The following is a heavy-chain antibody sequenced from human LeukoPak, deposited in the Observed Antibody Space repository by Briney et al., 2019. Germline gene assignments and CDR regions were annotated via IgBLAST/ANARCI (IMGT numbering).Heavy chain of an antibody. CDR2: INHSGST. Sequence: PSETLSLTCAVYGGSFSGYYWSWIRQPPGKGPEWIGEINHSGSTNYNPSLKSRVTISVDTSKNQFSLKLSSVTAADTAVYYCARGPIAVAGRVDYWGQGTLVTVSS. CDR3: ARGPIAVAGRVDY. V-gene: IGHV4-34*01. D-gene: IGHD6-19*01. J-gene: IGHJ4*02. CDR1: GGSFSGYY.